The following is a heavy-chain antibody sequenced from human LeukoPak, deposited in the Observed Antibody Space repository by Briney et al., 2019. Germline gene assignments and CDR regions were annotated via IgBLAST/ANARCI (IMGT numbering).Heavy chain of an antibody. CDR1: GFTFSSYA. Sequence: GGSLRLTCAASGFTFSSYAMSWVRQAPGKGLEWVSAISGSGGSTYYADSVKGRFTISRDNSKNTLYLQMNSLRAEDTAVYYCARSGGYYLYYFDYWGQGTLVTVSS. CDR2: ISGSGGST. D-gene: IGHD1-26*01. V-gene: IGHV3-23*01. J-gene: IGHJ4*02. CDR3: ARSGGYYLYYFDY.